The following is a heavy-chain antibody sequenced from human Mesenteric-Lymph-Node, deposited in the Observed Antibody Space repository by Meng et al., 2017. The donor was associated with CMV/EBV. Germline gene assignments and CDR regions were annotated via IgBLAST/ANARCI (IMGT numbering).Heavy chain of an antibody. V-gene: IGHV3-49*04. D-gene: IGHD2-2*01. CDR2: IRRNTFGGTV. J-gene: IGHJ4*02. CDR3: TRELEDYQLLFGH. Sequence: GGSLRLSCTASGFTFGDYALSWVRQAPGKGLEWVGFIRRNTFGGTVEYAASVKGRFSISRDDSKSIAYLQMNTLKTEDTAVYYCTRELEDYQLLFGHWGQGTLVTVSS. CDR1: GFTFGDYA.